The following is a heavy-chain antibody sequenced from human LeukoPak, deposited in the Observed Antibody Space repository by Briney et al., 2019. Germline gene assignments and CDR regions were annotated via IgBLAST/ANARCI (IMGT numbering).Heavy chain of an antibody. CDR1: GGSISSSSYY. J-gene: IGHJ2*01. CDR3: ARAHGGGASEESDWYFDL. V-gene: IGHV4-39*07. CDR2: IYYSGST. D-gene: IGHD2/OR15-2a*01. Sequence: SETLSLTCTVSGGSISSSSYYWGWIRQPPGKGLEWIGSIYYSGSTYYNPSLKSRVTISVDTSKNQFSLKLSSVTAADTAVYYCARAHGGGASEESDWYFDLWGRGTLVTVSS.